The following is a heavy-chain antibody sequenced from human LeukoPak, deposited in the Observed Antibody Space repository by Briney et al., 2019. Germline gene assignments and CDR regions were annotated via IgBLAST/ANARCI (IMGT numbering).Heavy chain of an antibody. CDR2: ISYDGSNK. CDR3: AKDYSSRGYFQH. V-gene: IGHV3-30*18. D-gene: IGHD6-13*01. Sequence: SCKASGYTXTGYYMHWVRQAPGKGLEWVSVISYDGSNKYYADSVKGRFTISRDNSKNTLFLQMNSLRAEDTAVYYCAKDYSSRGYFQHWGQGTLVTVSS. CDR1: GYTXTGYY. J-gene: IGHJ1*01.